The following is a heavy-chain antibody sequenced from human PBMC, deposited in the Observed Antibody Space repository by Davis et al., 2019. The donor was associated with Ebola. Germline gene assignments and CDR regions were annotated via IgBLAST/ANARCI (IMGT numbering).Heavy chain of an antibody. D-gene: IGHD3-16*01. CDR1: GFTLSDHY. CDR2: TRNKAKGYTT. CDR3: STHRGGVAN. Sequence: GESLKISCAASGFTLSDHYMDWVRQAPGKGLEWVGRTRNKAKGYTTEYAASVKGRFTISRDDSKNSLYLQMNSLITEDTAVYYCSTHRGGVANWGQGTLVTVSS. J-gene: IGHJ4*02. V-gene: IGHV3-72*01.